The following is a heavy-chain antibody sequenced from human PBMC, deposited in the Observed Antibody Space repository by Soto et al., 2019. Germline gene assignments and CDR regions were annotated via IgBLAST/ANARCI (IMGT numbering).Heavy chain of an antibody. CDR1: GFTLSSYG. CDR3: AKVRVKDYYYYAMDV. V-gene: IGHV3-30*18. J-gene: IGHJ6*02. Sequence: PGGSLRLSCAASGFTLSSYGMHWVRQAPGKGLEWVAVISSDGTSRFYADSVKGRFTISRDNSKNTLYLQMNSLRAEDTAMYYCAKVRVKDYYYYAMDVWGQGTTVTVSS. D-gene: IGHD4-4*01. CDR2: ISSDGTSR.